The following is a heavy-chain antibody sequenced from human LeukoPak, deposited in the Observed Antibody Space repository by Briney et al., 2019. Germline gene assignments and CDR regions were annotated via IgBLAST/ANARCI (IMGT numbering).Heavy chain of an antibody. J-gene: IGHJ4*02. D-gene: IGHD6-25*01. CDR1: GFNVRRYY. CDR2: IYTDGNT. Sequence: GGSLRLSRAASGFNVRRYYMSWVRQAPGKGLEWVSVIYTDGNTYYAVSVKGRVTISRDNSKNTLYLQMNSLRADDTAVYYCVRDGYRDWGQGTLVTVSS. V-gene: IGHV3-66*01. CDR3: VRDGYRD.